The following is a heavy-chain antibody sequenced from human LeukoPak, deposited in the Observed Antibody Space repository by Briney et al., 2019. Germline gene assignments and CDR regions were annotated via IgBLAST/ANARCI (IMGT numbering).Heavy chain of an antibody. CDR3: ARDSSSWYTRGYYYGMDV. D-gene: IGHD6-13*01. Sequence: GGSLRLSCAASGFTFSSCGMHWVRQAPGKGLEWVAVIWYDGTNKYYADSVKGRFTISRDNAKNSLYLQMNSLRAEDTALYYCARDSSSWYTRGYYYGMDVWGQGTTVTVSS. CDR2: IWYDGTNK. J-gene: IGHJ6*02. CDR1: GFTFSSCG. V-gene: IGHV3-33*01.